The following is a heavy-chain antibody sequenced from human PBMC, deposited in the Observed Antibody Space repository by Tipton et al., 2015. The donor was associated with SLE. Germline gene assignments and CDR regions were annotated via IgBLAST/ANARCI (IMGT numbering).Heavy chain of an antibody. Sequence: TLSLTCTVSGGSISSGSYYWSWIRQPAGKGLEWIGYIYTSGSTNYNPSLKSRVTISVDTSKNQFSLKLSSVTAADTAVYYCARVGDCSGGSCSRYYFDYWGQGTLVTVSS. V-gene: IGHV4-61*09. J-gene: IGHJ4*02. D-gene: IGHD2-15*01. CDR2: IYTSGST. CDR3: ARVGDCSGGSCSRYYFDY. CDR1: GGSISSGSYY.